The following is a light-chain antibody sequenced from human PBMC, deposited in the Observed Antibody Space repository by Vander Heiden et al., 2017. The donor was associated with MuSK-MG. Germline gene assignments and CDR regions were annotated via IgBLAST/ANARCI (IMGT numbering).Light chain of an antibody. V-gene: IGLV3-21*02. CDR3: QVWDKKTRGVI. J-gene: IGLJ2*01. CDR1: NIGSKI. Sequence: SYVLTQPPSVSVDPGQTATITCGGDNIGSKIVNWYQQKPGQAPVLVLYDDRDRPSGIPERFSGSNSGNTATLTISRVEAGDEGDFYCQVWDKKTRGVIFGGGTRVTVL. CDR2: DDR.